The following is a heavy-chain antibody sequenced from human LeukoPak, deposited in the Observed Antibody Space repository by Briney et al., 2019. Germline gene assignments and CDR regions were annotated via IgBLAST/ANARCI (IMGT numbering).Heavy chain of an antibody. CDR3: ARGRHINYDFWSGYWSGMDV. D-gene: IGHD3-3*01. J-gene: IGHJ6*02. CDR1: GFTFSDYY. Sequence: GGSLRLSCAASGFTFSDYYMSWIRQAPGKGLEWVSYISSSGSTIYYADSVKGRFTISRDNAKNSLYLQMNSPRAEDTAVYYCARGRHINYDFWSGYWSGMDVWGQGTTVTVSS. CDR2: ISSSGSTI. V-gene: IGHV3-11*01.